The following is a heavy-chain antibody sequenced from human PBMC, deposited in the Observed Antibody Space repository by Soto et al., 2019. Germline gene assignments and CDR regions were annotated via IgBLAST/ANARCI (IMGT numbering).Heavy chain of an antibody. CDR2: ISSSSSYI. J-gene: IGHJ3*02. CDR3: ARFTMIMAFDI. Sequence: GGSLRLSCAASGFTFSSYSMNWVRQAPGKGLEWVSSISSSSSYIYYAGSVKGRFTISRDNAKNSLYLQMNSLRAEDTAVYYCARFTMIMAFDIWGQGTMVTVSS. V-gene: IGHV3-21*01. CDR1: GFTFSSYS. D-gene: IGHD3-22*01.